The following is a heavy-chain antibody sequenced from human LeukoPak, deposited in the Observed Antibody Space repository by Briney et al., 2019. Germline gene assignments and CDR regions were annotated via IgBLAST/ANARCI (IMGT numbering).Heavy chain of an antibody. D-gene: IGHD3-10*01. V-gene: IGHV3-23*01. CDR1: GFTFSSYS. J-gene: IGHJ4*02. Sequence: GGSLRLSCAASGFTFSSYSMNWVRQAPGKGLEWVSGISGRGGSTDYADSVKGRFTMSRDNSKNTLSLQMNSLRAEDTALYYCARHTSITLRPYYFDCWGQGTLVTVSS. CDR3: ARHTSITLRPYYFDC. CDR2: ISGRGGST.